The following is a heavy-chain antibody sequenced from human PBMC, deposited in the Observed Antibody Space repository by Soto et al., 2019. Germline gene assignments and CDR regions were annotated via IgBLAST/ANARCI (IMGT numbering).Heavy chain of an antibody. V-gene: IGHV3-7*01. CDR2: IKQDGSEK. D-gene: IGHD3-22*01. Sequence: EVQLVESGGGLVQPGGSLRLSCAASGFTFSSYWMSWVRQAPGKGLEWVANIKQDGSEKYYVDSVKGRFTISRDNAKNSLYLKINSLRAEDTAVYYCAVRMIVVARAVNGFDYWGQGPLVTVSS. CDR1: GFTFSSYW. CDR3: AVRMIVVARAVNGFDY. J-gene: IGHJ4*02.